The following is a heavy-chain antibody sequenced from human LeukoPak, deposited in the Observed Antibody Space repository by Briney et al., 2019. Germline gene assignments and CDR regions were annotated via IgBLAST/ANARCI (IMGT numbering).Heavy chain of an antibody. CDR1: GASISSGDYY. J-gene: IGHJ3*02. CDR3: ARDTVDFWGRDSTKAFDI. CDR2: IYYSGST. D-gene: IGHD3-3*01. Sequence: NSSETLSLTCTVSGASISSGDYYWSWIRQPPGKGLEWIGYIYYSGSTYYNPSLKSRVTMSVDTSKNQFSLKLSSVTAADTAVYYCARDTVDFWGRDSTKAFDIWGQGTMVTVSS. V-gene: IGHV4-30-4*02.